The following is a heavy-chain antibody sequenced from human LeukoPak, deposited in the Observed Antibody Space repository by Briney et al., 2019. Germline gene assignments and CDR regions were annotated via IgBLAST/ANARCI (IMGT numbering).Heavy chain of an antibody. Sequence: ASAKVSCKASGYTFTSYDINWVRQATGQGLEWMGWMNPNSGNTGYAQKFQGRVTMTRNTSISTAYMELSSLRSEDTAVYYCARGPPPTYYYDSSGNQDYYYGMDVWGQGTTVTVSS. J-gene: IGHJ6*02. CDR3: ARGPPPTYYYDSSGNQDYYYGMDV. CDR1: GYTFTSYD. CDR2: MNPNSGNT. D-gene: IGHD3-22*01. V-gene: IGHV1-8*01.